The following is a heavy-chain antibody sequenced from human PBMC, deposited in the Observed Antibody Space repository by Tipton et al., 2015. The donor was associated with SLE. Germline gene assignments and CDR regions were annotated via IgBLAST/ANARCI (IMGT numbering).Heavy chain of an antibody. V-gene: IGHV4-4*02. CDR1: GGSISTSNW. Sequence: PGLVKPSGTLSLTCAVSGGSISTSNWWSWIRQSPGKGLEWIGYMFDIATTYYSPSLKSRVTTSIDASENQFSLKLSSVTAADTAVYYCARVYRPDWYFDLWGRGTLVTVSS. J-gene: IGHJ2*01. D-gene: IGHD5/OR15-5a*01. CDR2: MFDIATT. CDR3: ARVYRPDWYFDL.